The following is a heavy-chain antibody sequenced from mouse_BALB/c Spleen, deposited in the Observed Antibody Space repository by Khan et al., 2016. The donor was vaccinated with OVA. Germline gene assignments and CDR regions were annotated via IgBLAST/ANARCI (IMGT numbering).Heavy chain of an antibody. CDR2: INPYYGST. D-gene: IGHD2-2*01. CDR1: GFSFTDYM. J-gene: IGHJ3*01. CDR3: AKAGGLQGLLGY. V-gene: IGHV1-39*01. Sequence: VQLQQSGPELVKPGAAVKISCKTSGFSFTDYMILWVKQSHGKSLEWIGSINPYYGSTTYNLNFRDKATLTVDKSSRTAYMQLNSLTSEDSAVYYCAKAGGLQGLLGYWGQGTLVTVST.